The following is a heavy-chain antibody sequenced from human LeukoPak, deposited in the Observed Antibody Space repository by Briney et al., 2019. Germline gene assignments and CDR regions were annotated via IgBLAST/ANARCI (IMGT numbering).Heavy chain of an antibody. D-gene: IGHD2-2*03. V-gene: IGHV4-34*01. CDR2: INHSGST. CDR1: GGSFSGYY. CDR3: ARVRRAGYCSSTSCSYYYYYGMDV. Sequence: SETLSLTCAVYGGSFSGYYWSWIRQPPGKGLEWIGEINHSGSTNYNPSLKSRVIISVDTSKNQFSLKLSSVTAADTAVYYCARVRRAGYCSSTSCSYYYYYGMDVWGQGTTVTVSS. J-gene: IGHJ6*02.